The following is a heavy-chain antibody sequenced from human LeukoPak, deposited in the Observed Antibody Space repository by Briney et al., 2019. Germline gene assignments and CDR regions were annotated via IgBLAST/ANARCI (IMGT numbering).Heavy chain of an antibody. CDR1: GFTFSSYS. CDR3: ARDGVVTLDY. V-gene: IGHV3-48*04. CDR2: ISSSSSTI. J-gene: IGHJ4*02. Sequence: GGSLRLSCAASGFTFSSYSMNWVRQAPGKGLEWASYISSSSSTIYYADSVKGRFTISSDNAKNSLYLQMNSLRAEDTAVYYCARDGVVTLDYWGQGTLVTVSS. D-gene: IGHD4-23*01.